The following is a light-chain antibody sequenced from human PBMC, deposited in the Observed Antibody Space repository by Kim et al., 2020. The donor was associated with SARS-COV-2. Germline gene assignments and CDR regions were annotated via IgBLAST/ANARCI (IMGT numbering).Light chain of an antibody. CDR3: QQRSNYT. CDR1: QSVSSY. Sequence: TLSWSPGARATLTCRASQSVSSYLAWYQQKPGQAPRLLIYDASNRAAGIPARFSGSGSGTDFTLTISSLEPEDFAVYYCQQRSNYTFGQGTKLEIK. J-gene: IGKJ2*01. V-gene: IGKV3-11*01. CDR2: DAS.